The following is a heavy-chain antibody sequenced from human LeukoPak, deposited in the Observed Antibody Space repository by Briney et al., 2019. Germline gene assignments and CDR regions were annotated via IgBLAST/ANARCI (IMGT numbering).Heavy chain of an antibody. Sequence: ASVTVSCTASGYTFTSYGISWVRQAPGQGLEWMGKINLSGGSTTYAQRFQGRVTMTRDTSTSTVYMELSSLRSEDTAVYYCARDYVDDIPMIKDYWGQGTLVTVSS. CDR1: GYTFTSYG. J-gene: IGHJ4*02. V-gene: IGHV1-46*01. CDR2: INLSGGST. CDR3: ARDYVDDIPMIKDY. D-gene: IGHD2-8*01.